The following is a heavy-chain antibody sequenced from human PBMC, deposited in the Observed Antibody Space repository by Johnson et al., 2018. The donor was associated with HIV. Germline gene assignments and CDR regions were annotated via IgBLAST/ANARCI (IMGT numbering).Heavy chain of an antibody. CDR3: TTDPIAAAGPDAVDI. CDR1: GFTFSNYG. CDR2: ISKSGSTI. J-gene: IGHJ3*02. D-gene: IGHD6-13*01. Sequence: VQLVESGGGVVQPGGSLRLSCAASGFTFSNYGMHWVRQAPGKGLEWLSYISKSGSTIYYADSVKARFTISRDNAKTSLYLQMNSLKTEDTAVYYCTTDPIAAAGPDAVDIWGQGTVVTVSS. V-gene: IGHV3-48*04.